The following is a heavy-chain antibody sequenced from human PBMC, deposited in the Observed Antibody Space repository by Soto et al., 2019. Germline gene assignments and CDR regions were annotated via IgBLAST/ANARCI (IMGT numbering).Heavy chain of an antibody. J-gene: IGHJ4*02. D-gene: IGHD3-22*01. V-gene: IGHV3-30*03. CDR1: GFTFSDYA. Sequence: SGGSLRLSCGASGFTFSDYAVHWVRQAPGKGLEWVAVVSHDGRNTHYADSVKGRFTSSRDSSKNKVSLEMTSLRAEDTAVYYYARGQFHDSIRGFDSWGQAILLTVSS. CDR3: ARGQFHDSIRGFDS. CDR2: VSHDGRNT.